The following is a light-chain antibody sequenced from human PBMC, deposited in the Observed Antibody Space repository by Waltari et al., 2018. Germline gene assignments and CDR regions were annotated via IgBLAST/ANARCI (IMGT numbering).Light chain of an antibody. CDR3: ATWDDSLSGPV. CDR1: SSNIGNNF. V-gene: IGLV1-47*01. J-gene: IGLJ3*02. Sequence: QSVLTQAPSESGTPGQTVTISCSGSSSNIGNNFVFWYKQVPGMAPKLLIYKTYQPASGVPDRFSGSTSGSSASLAISGLRSEDEADYYCATWDDSLSGPVFGGGTNLTVL. CDR2: KTY.